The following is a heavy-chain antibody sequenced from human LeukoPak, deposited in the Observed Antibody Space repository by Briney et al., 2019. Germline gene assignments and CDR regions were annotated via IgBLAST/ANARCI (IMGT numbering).Heavy chain of an antibody. CDR3: ASSMVRGTYYYYYYGMDV. CDR1: GGSINSGSYY. Sequence: SETLSLTCTVSGGSINSGSYYWSWIRQPPGKGLEWIGEIYHSGSTNYNPSLKSRVTISVDKSKNQFSLKLSSVTAADTAVYYCASSMVRGTYYYYYYGMDVWGQGTTVTVSS. D-gene: IGHD3-10*01. CDR2: IYHSGST. V-gene: IGHV4-61*05. J-gene: IGHJ6*02.